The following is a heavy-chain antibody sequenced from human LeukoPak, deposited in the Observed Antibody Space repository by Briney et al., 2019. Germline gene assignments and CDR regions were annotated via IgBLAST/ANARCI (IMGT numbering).Heavy chain of an antibody. CDR2: INPNSGDT. D-gene: IGHD2-8*02. CDR3: AREGRQGTGGWYYFDY. J-gene: IGHJ4*02. CDR1: GYIFTGYY. Sequence: ASVKVSCKASGYIFTGYYTHWVRQAPGQGLEWMGWINPNSGDTHYAQKFQGRVSMTRDTSISTAYMELSRLRSDDTAVYHCAREGRQGTGGWYYFDYWGQGTLVTVSS. V-gene: IGHV1-2*02.